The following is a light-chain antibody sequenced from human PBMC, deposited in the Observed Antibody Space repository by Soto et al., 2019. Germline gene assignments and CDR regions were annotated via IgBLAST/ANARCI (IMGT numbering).Light chain of an antibody. CDR1: SSDVGGYNY. J-gene: IGLJ1*01. CDR3: SSYTSSSIWV. V-gene: IGLV2-14*01. CDR2: EVS. Sequence: QSVLTQPASVSGSPGQSITISCTGTSSDVGGYNYVSWYQQHPGKAPKLMIYEVSNRPSGVSNRFSGSKSGNTASLTISGLQAEDEADYYCSSYTSSSIWVLGNGTKVT.